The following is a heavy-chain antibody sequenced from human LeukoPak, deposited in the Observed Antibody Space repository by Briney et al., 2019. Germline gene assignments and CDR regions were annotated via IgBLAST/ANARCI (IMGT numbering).Heavy chain of an antibody. CDR2: IIGSGGST. V-gene: IGHV3-23*01. CDR1: GFTFSSYG. J-gene: IGHJ4*02. CDR3: AKDLLPSHYDSRVLDY. D-gene: IGHD3-22*01. Sequence: GGSLRLSCAASGFTFSSYGMSWVRQAPGKGLEWVSTIIGSGGSTYYADSVRGRFTISRDNSKNTLYLQMNSLRAEDTAVYYCAKDLLPSHYDSRVLDYWGQGTLVTVSS.